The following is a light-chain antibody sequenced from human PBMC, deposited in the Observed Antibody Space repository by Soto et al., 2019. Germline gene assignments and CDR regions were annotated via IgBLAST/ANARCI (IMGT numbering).Light chain of an antibody. V-gene: IGKV1-39*01. J-gene: IGKJ2*01. CDR3: QQSFTTPYT. CDR1: QTINKN. Sequence: DIQMTQSPSSLSASVGDRVTITCRASQTINKNLNWYQQKPGQAPRLLIYSTSDFQSGVPSRFSCSGSGTDFTLTISDLQPEDFATYYCQQSFTTPYTFGQGTELEI. CDR2: STS.